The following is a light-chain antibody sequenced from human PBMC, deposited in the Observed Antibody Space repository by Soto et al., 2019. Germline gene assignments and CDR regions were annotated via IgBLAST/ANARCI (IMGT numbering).Light chain of an antibody. Sequence: DIQMTQSAPTLSASFGDRVTITCRASQPISSWLAWYHQKPGKAPKLLIYDASNLESGVPSRFSGSGSGTEFTLTISSLKPEDFGIYYCQQYNSYSTFGQGTKVDIK. J-gene: IGKJ1*01. CDR3: QQYNSYST. CDR1: QPISSW. V-gene: IGKV1-5*01. CDR2: DAS.